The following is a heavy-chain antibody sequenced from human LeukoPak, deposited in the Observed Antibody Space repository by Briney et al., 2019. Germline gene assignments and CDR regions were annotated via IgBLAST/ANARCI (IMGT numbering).Heavy chain of an antibody. Sequence: GGSLRLSCEASGFTFNTYSMNWARQAPGKGLEWVSSIDSSGGYMFYADSVKGRFIISRDNAKDSLYLQMNSLRVEDTAVYYCARASVTVITGHDAFDIWGQGTLVTVSS. J-gene: IGHJ3*02. CDR3: ARASVTVITGHDAFDI. CDR1: GFTFNTYS. CDR2: IDSSGGYM. D-gene: IGHD4-11*01. V-gene: IGHV3-21*06.